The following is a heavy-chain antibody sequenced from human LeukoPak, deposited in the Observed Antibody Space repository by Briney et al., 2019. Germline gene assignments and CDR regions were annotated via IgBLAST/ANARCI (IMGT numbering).Heavy chain of an antibody. Sequence: ASVKVSCKVSGYALTELSIHWVRQAPGKGFEWMGGVDPKDGETIYAQNFQDRVTVTDDRYTDTSYMELGGLTPEDTALYYCAGDVLVSGGSYYHGFWGQGTLVTVSS. CDR1: GYALTELS. J-gene: IGHJ4*02. CDR3: AGDVLVSGGSYYHGF. V-gene: IGHV1-24*01. D-gene: IGHD3-10*01. CDR2: VDPKDGET.